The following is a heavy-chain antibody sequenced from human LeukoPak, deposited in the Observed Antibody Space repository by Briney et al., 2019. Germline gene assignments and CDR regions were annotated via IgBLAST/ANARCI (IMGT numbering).Heavy chain of an antibody. CDR2: ISGSGGST. V-gene: IGHV3-23*01. D-gene: IGHD3-22*01. CDR1: GFTFSSYA. Sequence: GGSLRLSCAASGFTFSSYAMRWVRQAPGKGLEWVSAISGSGGSTYYADSVKGRFTISRDNSKNTLYLQMNSLRAEDTAVYYCAKHLFSTMIVVVITAFGYWGQGTLVTVSS. CDR3: AKHLFSTMIVVVITAFGY. J-gene: IGHJ4*02.